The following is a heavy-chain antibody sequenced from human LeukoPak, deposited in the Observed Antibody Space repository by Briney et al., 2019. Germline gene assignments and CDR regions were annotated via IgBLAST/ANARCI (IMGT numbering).Heavy chain of an antibody. CDR3: AKQSGYSEYFQH. J-gene: IGHJ1*01. CDR2: ISGSGGST. CDR1: GFTFSSYT. D-gene: IGHD3-22*01. Sequence: GGSLRLSCAASGFTFSSYTMSWVRQAPGKGLEWVSAISGSGGSTYYADSVKGRFTISRDNSKNTLYLQVNSLRAEDTALYYCAKQSGYSEYFQHWGQGTLVTVSS. V-gene: IGHV3-23*01.